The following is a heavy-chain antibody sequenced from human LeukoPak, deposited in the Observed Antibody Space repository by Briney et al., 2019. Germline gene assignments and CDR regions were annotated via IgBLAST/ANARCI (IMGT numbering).Heavy chain of an antibody. V-gene: IGHV4-59*01. J-gene: IGHJ4*02. D-gene: IGHD3-22*01. CDR2: IYYSGST. CDR1: GGSISSYY. CDR3: AREGSGYYPLYYFDY. Sequence: PSETLSLTCTVSGGSISSYYWIWIRQPPGKGLEWIGYIYYSGSTNYYPSLKSRVTISVDTTKHQFSLKLSSVTAADTAVYYCAREGSGYYPLYYFDYWGQGTLVTVSS.